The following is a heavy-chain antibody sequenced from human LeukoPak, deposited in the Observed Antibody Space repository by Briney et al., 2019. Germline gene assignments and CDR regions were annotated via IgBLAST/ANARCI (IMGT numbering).Heavy chain of an antibody. J-gene: IGHJ4*02. CDR2: IYHDGST. Sequence: SETLSLTCAVSGGSISSNNWWIWVRQSPEKGLEWIGEIYHDGSTNYNPSLKSRVTISMDKSKNQLSLKLNFVTAADTAVYYCASVRYFDWPPFDYWGQGTLVTVSS. D-gene: IGHD3-9*01. CDR3: ASVRYFDWPPFDY. CDR1: GGSISSNNW. V-gene: IGHV4-4*02.